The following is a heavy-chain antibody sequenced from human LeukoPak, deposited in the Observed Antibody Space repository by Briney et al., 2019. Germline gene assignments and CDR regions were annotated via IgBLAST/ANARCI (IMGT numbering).Heavy chain of an antibody. V-gene: IGHV3-30*02. CDR3: VKGGSSSHNWFDP. Sequence: PGGSLRLSCAASGFTFSDFGMHWVRQAPGKGPEWVAFIRNDGSNDYYPDSVKGRFTISRDNSRTTLYLQMHSLGIEDTAVYYCVKGGSSSHNWFDPWGQGILVTVSS. CDR1: GFTFSDFG. D-gene: IGHD6-13*01. J-gene: IGHJ5*02. CDR2: IRNDGSND.